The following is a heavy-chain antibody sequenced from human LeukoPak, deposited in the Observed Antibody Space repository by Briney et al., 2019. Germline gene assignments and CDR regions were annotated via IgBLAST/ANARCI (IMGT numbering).Heavy chain of an antibody. CDR2: ISAYNGNT. CDR1: GYTFTSYG. D-gene: IGHD2-2*01. V-gene: IGHV1-18*01. J-gene: IGHJ4*02. Sequence: ASVKVSRKASGYTFTSYGISWVRQAPGQGLEWMGWISAYNGNTNYAQKLQGRVTMTTDTSTSTAYMELRSLRSDDTAVYYCARGEYCSSTSCHGPFDYWGQGTLVTVSS. CDR3: ARGEYCSSTSCHGPFDY.